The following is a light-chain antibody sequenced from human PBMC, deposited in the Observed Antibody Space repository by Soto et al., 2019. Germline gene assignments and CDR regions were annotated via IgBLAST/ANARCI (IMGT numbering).Light chain of an antibody. V-gene: IGKV3-15*01. CDR3: QHYENWPRT. CDR2: DAS. CDR1: QSVRTK. Sequence: VVTQSPATLSVSPGDRATLSCRASQSVRTKLAWYQHKPGQAPRLLIYDASTMATGIPARFSGSGSGTDFTPTISSQPSEDLTNYSRQHYENWPRTFGGGTKVEIK. J-gene: IGKJ4*01.